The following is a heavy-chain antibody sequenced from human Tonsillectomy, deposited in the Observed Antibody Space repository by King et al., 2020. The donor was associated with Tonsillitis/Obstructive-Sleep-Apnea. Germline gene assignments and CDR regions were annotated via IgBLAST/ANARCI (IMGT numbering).Heavy chain of an antibody. CDR2: FSSNWGRT. Sequence: VQLVESGGGLVQPGGSLRLSCSASGFTFSSYAMHWVRQSPGKGLEYVSAFSSNWGRTYYADSVKGRFTISRDNSKNTLYLQMSSLIAEDTPGYYCVKEGDYGGNRVLDYWGQGTLVTVSS. V-gene: IGHV3-64D*06. D-gene: IGHD4-23*01. J-gene: IGHJ4*02. CDR1: GFTFSSYA. CDR3: VKEGDYGGNRVLDY.